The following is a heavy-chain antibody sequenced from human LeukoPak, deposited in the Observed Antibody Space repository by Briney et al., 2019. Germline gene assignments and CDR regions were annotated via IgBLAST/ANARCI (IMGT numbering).Heavy chain of an antibody. CDR2: IYYSGST. CDR3: ARRVVGTTHYYYYYMDV. Sequence: SETLSLTCTVSGGSISSYYWSWIRQPPGKGLEWIGYIYYSGSTNYNPSLKSRVTISVDTSKNQFSLKLSSVTAADTAVYYCARRVVGTTHYYYYYMDVWGKGTTVTVSS. J-gene: IGHJ6*03. V-gene: IGHV4-59*01. D-gene: IGHD2-2*01. CDR1: GGSISSYY.